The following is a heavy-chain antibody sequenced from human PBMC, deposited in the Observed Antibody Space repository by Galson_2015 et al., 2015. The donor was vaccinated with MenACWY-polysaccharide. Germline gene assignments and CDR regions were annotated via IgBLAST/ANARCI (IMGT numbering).Heavy chain of an antibody. CDR1: GFSFNKYW. CDR2: MNQDGSVR. D-gene: IGHD2-2*01. Sequence: SLRLSCAASGFSFNKYWMNWVRQAPGKGLEWVANMNQDGSVRYSIDSVKGRFTISRDNAKNSLSLQMNSLRGDDTAVYYCARGGPPGAMDFWGQGTLVTVSS. V-gene: IGHV3-7*01. CDR3: ARGGPPGAMDF. J-gene: IGHJ4*02.